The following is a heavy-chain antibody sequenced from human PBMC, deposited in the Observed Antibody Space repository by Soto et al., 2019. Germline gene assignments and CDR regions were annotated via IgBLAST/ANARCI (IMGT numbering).Heavy chain of an antibody. Sequence: ASVTISCKASGYTFPSYAMHSVRQAPAQRLEGMGWINASNGNTKYSQKFQGRDTLTRDTSASTAYMALSSLSFEVTAVYYCARDPRHDFGSGYYRGGFDVWGQGTMVTVSS. CDR3: ARDPRHDFGSGYYRGGFDV. D-gene: IGHD3-3*01. V-gene: IGHV1-3*01. J-gene: IGHJ3*01. CDR1: GYTFPSYA. CDR2: INASNGNT.